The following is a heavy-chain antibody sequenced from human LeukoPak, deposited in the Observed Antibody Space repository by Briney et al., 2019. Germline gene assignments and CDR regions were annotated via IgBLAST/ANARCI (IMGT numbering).Heavy chain of an antibody. CDR3: ARGIAAAGTGP. D-gene: IGHD6-13*01. CDR1: GGSISSYY. V-gene: IGHV4-4*09. J-gene: IGHJ5*02. Sequence: SETLSLTCTVSGGSISSYYWSWIRQPPGKGLEWIGYIYTSGSTNYNPSLKSRVTISVDTSNNQFSLKLSSVTAADTAVYYCARGIAAAGTGPWGQGTLVTVSS. CDR2: IYTSGST.